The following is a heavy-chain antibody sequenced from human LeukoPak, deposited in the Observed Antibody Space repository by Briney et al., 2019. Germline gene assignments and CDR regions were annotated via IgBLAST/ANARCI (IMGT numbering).Heavy chain of an antibody. J-gene: IGHJ4*02. Sequence: PSGTLSLTCAVSGGSISSSDWWSWVRQPPGKGLEWIGSIYHSGSTYYNPSLKSRVTISVDTSKNQFSLKLSSVTAADTAVYYCAKASGTGFDYWGQGTLVTVSS. V-gene: IGHV4-4*02. CDR1: GGSISSSDW. CDR3: AKASGTGFDY. CDR2: IYHSGST. D-gene: IGHD1-1*01.